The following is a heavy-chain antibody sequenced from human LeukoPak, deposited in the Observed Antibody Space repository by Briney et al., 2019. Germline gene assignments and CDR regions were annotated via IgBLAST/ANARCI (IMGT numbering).Heavy chain of an antibody. J-gene: IGHJ4*02. CDR3: ARDAPHDYGDYG. Sequence: GASVKVSCKASGGTFSSYAISWVRQAPGQGLEWMGGIIPIFGTANYAQKFQGRVTITADESTSTAYMELSSLRSEDTAVHYCARDAPHDYGDYGWGQGTLVTVSS. CDR2: IIPIFGTA. V-gene: IGHV1-69*13. CDR1: GGTFSSYA. D-gene: IGHD4-17*01.